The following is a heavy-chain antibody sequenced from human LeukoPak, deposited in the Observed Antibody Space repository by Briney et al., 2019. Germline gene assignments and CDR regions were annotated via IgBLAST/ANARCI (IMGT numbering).Heavy chain of an antibody. J-gene: IGHJ5*02. D-gene: IGHD2-2*01. CDR1: GFSFSNYV. CDR2: IAHDGSNK. Sequence: GGSLRLSCAASGFSFSNYVMQWVRQVPGKGLEWVALIAHDGSNKYYADSVKGRFTISRDNSKNTLYLQMNSLRAEDTAVYYCAKEIYCSSTSCYARGWFDPWGQGTLVTVPS. V-gene: IGHV3-30*18. CDR3: AKEIYCSSTSCYARGWFDP.